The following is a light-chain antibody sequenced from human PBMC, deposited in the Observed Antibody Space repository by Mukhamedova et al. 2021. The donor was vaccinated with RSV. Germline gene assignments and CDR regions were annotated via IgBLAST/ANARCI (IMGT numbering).Light chain of an antibody. Sequence: GERATLSCRASQSVSSNLAWYQQKPGQAPRLLIYGASTRATGIPARFSGSGSGTEFTLTISSLQSEDFAVYYCQQYNNWPWTFG. V-gene: IGKV3-15*01. J-gene: IGKJ1*01. CDR3: QQYNNWPWT. CDR1: QSVSSN. CDR2: GAS.